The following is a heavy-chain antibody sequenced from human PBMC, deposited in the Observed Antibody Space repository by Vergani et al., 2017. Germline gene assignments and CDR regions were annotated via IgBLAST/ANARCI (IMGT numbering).Heavy chain of an antibody. V-gene: IGHV3-48*01. Sequence: EVQLLESGGDLVQPGGSLRLSCTASGFIFSTHAMSWVRQAPGKGLEWVSYISSSSSTIYYADSVKGRFTISRDNAKNSLYLQMNSLRAEDTAVYYCARESDGSDFDYWGQGTLVTVSS. J-gene: IGHJ4*02. CDR3: ARESDGSDFDY. CDR1: GFIFSTHA. D-gene: IGHD5-24*01. CDR2: ISSSSSTI.